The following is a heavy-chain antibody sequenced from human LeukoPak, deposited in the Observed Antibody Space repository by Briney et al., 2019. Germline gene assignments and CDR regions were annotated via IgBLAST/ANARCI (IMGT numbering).Heavy chain of an antibody. J-gene: IGHJ4*02. V-gene: IGHV4-39*07. CDR3: ARAPANNYDFWSGYYTKVYYFDY. Sequence: SETLSLTCTVSGGSISSSNYYWGWIRQPPGKGLEWIGSIYYSGSTNYNPSLKSRVTISVDASKNQFSLKLSSVTAADTAVYYCARAPANNYDFWSGYYTKVYYFDYWGQGTLVTVSS. CDR2: IYYSGST. CDR1: GGSISSSNYY. D-gene: IGHD3-3*01.